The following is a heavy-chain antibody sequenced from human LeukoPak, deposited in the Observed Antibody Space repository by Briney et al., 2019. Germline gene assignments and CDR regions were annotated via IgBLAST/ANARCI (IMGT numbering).Heavy chain of an antibody. J-gene: IGHJ3*02. Sequence: SETLSLTCTVSGGSISSYYWSWIRQPPGKGLEWIGYIYYSGSTNYNPSLKSRVTISVDTSKNQFSLKLSSVTAADTAVYYCARGTYYDFWSGRHAFDIWGQGTMVTVSS. CDR2: IYYSGST. CDR3: ARGTYYDFWSGRHAFDI. CDR1: GGSISSYY. D-gene: IGHD3-3*01. V-gene: IGHV4-59*08.